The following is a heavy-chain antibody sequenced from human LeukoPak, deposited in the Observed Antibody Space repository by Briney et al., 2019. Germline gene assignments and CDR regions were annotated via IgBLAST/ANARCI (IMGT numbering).Heavy chain of an antibody. J-gene: IGHJ4*02. CDR1: GYSFSNYW. V-gene: IGHV5-51*04. CDR2: IYPGDSDT. Sequence: GESLKISCEGSGYSFSNYWLGWVRQMPGKGLEWMGIIYPGDSDTRYSPSFQGQVTISADKPISTAYLQWSSLKASDTAMYYCARVDYYDRSGYFDYWGQGTQVTVSS. CDR3: ARVDYYDRSGYFDY. D-gene: IGHD3-22*01.